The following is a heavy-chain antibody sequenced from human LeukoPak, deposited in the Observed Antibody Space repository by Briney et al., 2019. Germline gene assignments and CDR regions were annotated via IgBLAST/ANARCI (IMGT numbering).Heavy chain of an antibody. CDR3: ARVRIVVVPAAMPVFDY. V-gene: IGHV1-18*01. D-gene: IGHD2-2*01. CDR2: ISAYNGNT. Sequence: GASVTVSCKASGYTFTSYGISWVRQAPGQGLEWMGWISAYNGNTNYAQKLQGRVTMTTDTSTSTAYMELRSLRSDDTAVYYCARVRIVVVPAAMPVFDYWGQGTLVTVSS. CDR1: GYTFTSYG. J-gene: IGHJ4*02.